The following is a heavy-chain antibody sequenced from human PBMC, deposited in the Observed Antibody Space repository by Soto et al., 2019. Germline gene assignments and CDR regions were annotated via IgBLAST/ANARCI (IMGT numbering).Heavy chain of an antibody. CDR3: ARVGGGELSFDY. Sequence: PGGSLRLSCAASGFTFSGYWMSWVRQAPGKGLEWVANIKQDGSEKYYVDSVKGRFTISRDNAKNSLYLQMNSLRAEDTAVYYCARVGGGELSFDYWGQGTLVTVSS. CDR2: IKQDGSEK. D-gene: IGHD1-26*01. V-gene: IGHV3-7*03. CDR1: GFTFSGYW. J-gene: IGHJ4*02.